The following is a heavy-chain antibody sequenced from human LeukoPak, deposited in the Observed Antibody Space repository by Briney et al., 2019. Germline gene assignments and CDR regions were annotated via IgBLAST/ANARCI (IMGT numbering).Heavy chain of an antibody. Sequence: SETLSLTCTVSGGSISSYYWSWIRQPPGKGLEWIGYIYYSGSTNYNPSLKSGLTISVDASKNQFSLKLSSVTATDTAVYYCASLTMVTQGYFDSWGQGTLVTVSS. V-gene: IGHV4-59*08. CDR1: GGSISSYY. CDR2: IYYSGST. CDR3: ASLTMVTQGYFDS. J-gene: IGHJ4*02. D-gene: IGHD4/OR15-4a*01.